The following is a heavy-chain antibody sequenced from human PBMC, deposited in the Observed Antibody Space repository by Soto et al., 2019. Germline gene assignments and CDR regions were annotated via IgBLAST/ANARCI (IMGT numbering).Heavy chain of an antibody. CDR2: IFHGGTV. Sequence: QVHLQQSGPVLVEPSGTLSLTCVVSSGSISNSDWWSWVRQPPGKGLEWIGEIFHGGTVNYNPSLKSRVAISIDTSKIQFSQSQNYMTAADTAVYYCTRLRFYDLVGPNSWGQGNLVTVSA. D-gene: IGHD3-16*01. CDR1: SGSISNSDW. V-gene: IGHV4-4*02. CDR3: TRLRFYDLVGPNS. J-gene: IGHJ4*02.